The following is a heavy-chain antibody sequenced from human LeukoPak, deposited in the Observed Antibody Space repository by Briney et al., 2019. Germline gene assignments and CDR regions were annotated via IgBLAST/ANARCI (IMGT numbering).Heavy chain of an antibody. D-gene: IGHD3-22*01. J-gene: IGHJ3*02. CDR1: GGTFSSYA. CDR3: AREIPGPYMIVAVGDAFDI. Sequence: ASVKVSCKASGGTFSSYAISWVRQAPGQGLEWMGRIIPIFGTANYAQKFQGRVTITTDESTSTAYMELSSLRSEDTAVYCCAREIPGPYMIVAVGDAFDIWGQGTMVTVSS. V-gene: IGHV1-69*05. CDR2: IIPIFGTA.